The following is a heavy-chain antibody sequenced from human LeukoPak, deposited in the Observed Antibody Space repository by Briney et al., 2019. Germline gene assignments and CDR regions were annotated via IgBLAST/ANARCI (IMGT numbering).Heavy chain of an antibody. D-gene: IGHD6-13*01. CDR3: ARGRIAAAEPYNLFDP. CDR2: INHSGST. V-gene: IGHV4-4*02. Sequence: PSETLCLTCVVSGGSFSTNNWCSGVRQPPGRGREWIGEINHSGSTYYIPSLKSRVTISVETSKSQFFLKLSSVTAANTGVYYSARGRIAAAEPYNLFDP. J-gene: IGHJ2*01. CDR1: GGSFSTNNW.